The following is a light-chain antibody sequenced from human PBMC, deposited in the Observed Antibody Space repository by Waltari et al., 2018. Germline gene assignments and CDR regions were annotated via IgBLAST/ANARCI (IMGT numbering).Light chain of an antibody. CDR3: QQGDTSPPT. CDR1: QDISTS. Sequence: EIHMTQSPSSVSASVGDRVSISCRASQDISTSLDWYQQKSGKAPSLLIYGASTLQSGVPSRFSGGGTGTDFTLTINNLHPEDFATYFCQQGDTSPPTFGPGTKVELK. V-gene: IGKV1-12*01. J-gene: IGKJ1*01. CDR2: GAS.